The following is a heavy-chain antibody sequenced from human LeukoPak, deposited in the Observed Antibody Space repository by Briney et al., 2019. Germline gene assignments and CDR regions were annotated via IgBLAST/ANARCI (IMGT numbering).Heavy chain of an antibody. V-gene: IGHV3-74*01. J-gene: IGHJ4*02. CDR3: ATVPYGPN. CDR1: GFTFSNYW. D-gene: IGHD2-8*01. CDR2: INSDGINT. Sequence: GGSLRLSCAASGFTFSNYWMHWVRQAPGKGLVWVSRINSDGINTSYADSVKGRFTISRDNSKNTLYLQMNSLRAEDTAVYYCATVPYGPNWGQGTLVTVSS.